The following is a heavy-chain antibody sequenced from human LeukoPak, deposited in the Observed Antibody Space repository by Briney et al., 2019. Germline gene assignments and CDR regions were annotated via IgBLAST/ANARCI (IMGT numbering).Heavy chain of an antibody. CDR3: AKDQFMLTYYGMDV. D-gene: IGHD3-9*01. CDR2: MNTGDGTT. CDR1: GYTFTSYH. Sequence: ASVKVSCKASGYTFTSYHMHWVRQAPGQGLEWMGIMNTGDGTTSFAQKFQGRVIMTRDTSTNTVYMELSSLRSEDTAVYYCAKDQFMLTYYGMDVWGQGTAVTVSS. V-gene: IGHV1-46*01. J-gene: IGHJ6*02.